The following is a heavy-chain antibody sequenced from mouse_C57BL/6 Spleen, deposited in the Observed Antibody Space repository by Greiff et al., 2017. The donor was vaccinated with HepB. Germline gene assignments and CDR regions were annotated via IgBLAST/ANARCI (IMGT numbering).Heavy chain of an antibody. J-gene: IGHJ3*01. D-gene: IGHD1-1*01. Sequence: EVQLQQSGPELVKPGASVKMSCKASGYTFTDYNMHWVKQSHGKSLEWIGYINPNNGGTSYNQKFKGKATLTVNKSSSTAYMELRSLTSEDSAVYYCARYHHDYGSSYSFAYWGQGTLVTVSA. CDR2: INPNNGGT. V-gene: IGHV1-22*01. CDR3: ARYHHDYGSSYSFAY. CDR1: GYTFTDYN.